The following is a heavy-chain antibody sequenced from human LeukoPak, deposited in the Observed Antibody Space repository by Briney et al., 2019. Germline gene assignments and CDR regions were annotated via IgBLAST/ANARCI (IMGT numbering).Heavy chain of an antibody. J-gene: IGHJ6*02. V-gene: IGHV3-30-3*01. CDR1: GFTFSSYA. D-gene: IGHD5-18*01. CDR2: ISYDGSNK. Sequence: GGSLRLSCAASGFTFSSYAMPWVRQAPGKGLEWVAVISYDGSNKYYADSVKGRFTISRDNSKNTLYLQMNSLRAEDTAVYYCARDLAPTAMVTYYYYYGMDVWGQGTTVTVSS. CDR3: ARDLAPTAMVTYYYYYGMDV.